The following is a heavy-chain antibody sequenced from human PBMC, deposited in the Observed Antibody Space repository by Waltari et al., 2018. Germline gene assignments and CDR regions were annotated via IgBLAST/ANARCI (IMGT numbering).Heavy chain of an antibody. CDR1: GFTFSTYW. V-gene: IGHV3-74*01. D-gene: IGHD4-17*01. Sequence: EVQLVESGGGLFQPGGSPRLSCAASGFTFSTYWMHWVRQTPGKGLVWVSRINGDGSRTNSADSVKGRFTVSRDNAKNTSYLQMNSLRAEDTAVYYCAIGGITGDYDPHWFDPWGQGTLVTVSS. CDR2: INGDGSRT. J-gene: IGHJ5*02. CDR3: AIGGITGDYDPHWFDP.